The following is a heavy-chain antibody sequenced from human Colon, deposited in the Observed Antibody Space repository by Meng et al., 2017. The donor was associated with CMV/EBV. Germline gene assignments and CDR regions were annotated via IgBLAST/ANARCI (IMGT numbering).Heavy chain of an antibody. CDR1: GFSLTTYRVA. CDR3: ANRGRDLAFDY. V-gene: IGHV2-5*02. Sequence: QITLKASCSTLVKLTXTLTMTCTFSGFSLTTYRVAVGWIRQPPGKALEWLALIYWDDDKRYSPSLKSRLTITKDTSKNQVVLTMTNMDPVDTATYYCANRGRDLAFDYWGQGTLVTVSS. D-gene: IGHD3-10*01. J-gene: IGHJ4*02. CDR2: IYWDDDK.